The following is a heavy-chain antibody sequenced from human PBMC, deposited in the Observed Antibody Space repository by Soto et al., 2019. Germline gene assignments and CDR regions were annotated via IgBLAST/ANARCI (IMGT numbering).Heavy chain of an antibody. CDR3: AGGGVRGVITRTRDYYGMDV. Sequence: PGESLKISCKGSGNSFTSYWIGWVRRMPGKGLECMGIIYPGDSDTRYSPSFQGQVTISADKSISTAYLQWSSLKASDTAMYYCAGGGVRGVITRTRDYYGMDVWGQGTTVTVSS. D-gene: IGHD3-10*01. J-gene: IGHJ6*02. V-gene: IGHV5-51*01. CDR2: IYPGDSDT. CDR1: GNSFTSYW.